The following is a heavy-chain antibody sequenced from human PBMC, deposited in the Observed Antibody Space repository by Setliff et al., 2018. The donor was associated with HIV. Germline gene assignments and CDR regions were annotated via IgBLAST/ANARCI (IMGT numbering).Heavy chain of an antibody. CDR2: FYYNGDS. CDR1: GDSVNDRSYF. J-gene: IGHJ6*03. Sequence: SETLSLTCTVFGDSVNDRSYFWGWIRQPPGKGLEWIGTFYYNGDSRYNPSLKSRVTISVDTSKNQFSLNLNSVTAADTAVYYCARHAPYPPWAYYYYYMDVWGKGTTVTVSS. V-gene: IGHV4-39*01. D-gene: IGHD3-16*01. CDR3: ARHAPYPPWAYYYYYMDV.